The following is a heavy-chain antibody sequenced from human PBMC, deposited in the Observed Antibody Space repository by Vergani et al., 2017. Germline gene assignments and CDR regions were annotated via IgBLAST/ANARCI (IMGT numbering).Heavy chain of an antibody. CDR2: ISGSGGST. J-gene: IGHJ1*01. D-gene: IGHD2-15*01. Sequence: EAQLLESGGGLVQPGGSLRLSCAASGFTFSSYAMSWVRQAPGKGLEWVSAISGSGGSTYYADSVKGRFTISRDNSKNTLYLQMNSLRAEDTAVYYCAKDPPNIIVVVAPRYFQHWGQGTLVTVSS. CDR1: GFTFSSYA. CDR3: AKDPPNIIVVVAPRYFQH. V-gene: IGHV3-23*01.